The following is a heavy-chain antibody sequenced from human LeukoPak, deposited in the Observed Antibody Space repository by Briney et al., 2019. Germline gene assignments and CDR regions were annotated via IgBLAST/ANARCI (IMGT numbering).Heavy chain of an antibody. CDR3: ARDGWFGDYNWFDP. CDR1: GFTFSSYS. V-gene: IGHV3-48*01. Sequence: GGSLRLSCAASGFTFSSYSMNWVRQAPGKGLEWVSYISSASNTIYYADSVKGRFTISRDNAKDSLYLQMNSLRAEDTAMYYCARDGWFGDYNWFDPWGQGTLVTVSS. CDR2: ISSASNTI. D-gene: IGHD3-10*01. J-gene: IGHJ5*02.